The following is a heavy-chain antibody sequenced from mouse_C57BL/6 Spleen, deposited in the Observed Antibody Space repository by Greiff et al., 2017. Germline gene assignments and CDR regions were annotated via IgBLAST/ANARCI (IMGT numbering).Heavy chain of an antibody. CDR3: ARSFYDGYAMDY. CDR1: GFSLTSYG. Sequence: VQLQQSGPGLVKPSQRLSITCTVSGFSLTSYGVHWVRQSPGQGLEWLGGIWSGGSTDYNAAFISRLSISKDNSKSQVSFKMNSMQADDTAIYYCARSFYDGYAMDYWGQGTSVTVSS. V-gene: IGHV2-2*01. CDR2: IWSGGST. D-gene: IGHD2-3*01. J-gene: IGHJ4*01.